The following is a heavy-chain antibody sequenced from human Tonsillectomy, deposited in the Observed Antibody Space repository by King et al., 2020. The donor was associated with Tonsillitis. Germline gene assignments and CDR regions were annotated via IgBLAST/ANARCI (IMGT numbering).Heavy chain of an antibody. Sequence: VQLQQWGAGLLKPSETLSLTCAVYGGSFSNYYWSWMRQPPGKGLEWIGEINHTGSTNYNPSLKSRVTISVDTSKNQFSLKLSSVTAADTAVYYCARGLDVYDYSNYFLVLGWFDPWGQGTLVTVSS. CDR2: INHTGST. CDR1: GGSFSNYY. V-gene: IGHV4-34*01. J-gene: IGHJ5*02. D-gene: IGHD4-11*01. CDR3: ARGLDVYDYSNYFLVLGWFDP.